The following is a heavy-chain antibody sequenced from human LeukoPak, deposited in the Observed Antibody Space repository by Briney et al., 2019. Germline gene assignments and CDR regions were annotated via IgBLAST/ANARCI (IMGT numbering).Heavy chain of an antibody. J-gene: IGHJ4*02. CDR2: ISAHNGNT. CDR3: ARDKDFWSGYKGGEFDY. Sequence: ASVKVSCKASGYTFTSYGISWVRQAPGQGLEWMGWISAHNGNTNYAQKLQGRVTMTTDTSTSTAYMELRSLRSDDTAVYYCARDKDFWSGYKGGEFDYWGQGTLVTVSS. CDR1: GYTFTSYG. D-gene: IGHD3-3*01. V-gene: IGHV1-18*01.